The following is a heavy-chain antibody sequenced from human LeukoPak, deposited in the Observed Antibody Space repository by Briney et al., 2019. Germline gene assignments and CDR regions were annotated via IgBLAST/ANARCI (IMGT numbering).Heavy chain of an antibody. CDR2: IGTAGEI. V-gene: IGHV3-13*01. CDR3: TRAGYSSSWYSRYFDL. J-gene: IGHJ2*01. CDR1: GFTFSRYD. Sequence: GGSLRLSCAASGFTFSRYDMHWVRQPTGKGLEWVSGIGTAGEIYYPGSVKGRFTISRENAKNSLYLQMNSLRAGDTAVYYCTRAGYSSSWYSRYFDLWGRGTLVTVSS. D-gene: IGHD6-13*01.